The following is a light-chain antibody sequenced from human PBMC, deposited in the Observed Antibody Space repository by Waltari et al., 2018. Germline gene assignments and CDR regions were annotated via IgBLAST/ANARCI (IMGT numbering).Light chain of an antibody. Sequence: QLVLTQSPSASASLGASVKLTCTLSRGHTNYAIAWHQQQPKKGPRFLMKLNSDGSHTKGDWIPDRFSGSSSGAERFLTISSLQSEDEGDYYCQTWDTDIHVVFGGGTKL. CDR3: QTWDTDIHVV. CDR2: LNSDGSH. CDR1: RGHTNYA. V-gene: IGLV4-69*01. J-gene: IGLJ2*01.